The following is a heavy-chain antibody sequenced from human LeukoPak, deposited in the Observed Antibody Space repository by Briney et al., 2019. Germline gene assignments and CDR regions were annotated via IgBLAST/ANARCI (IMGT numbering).Heavy chain of an antibody. CDR1: GGSISSYY. J-gene: IGHJ5*02. V-gene: IGHV4-59*01. Sequence: SETLSLTCTVSGGSISSYYWSWIRQPPGKGLEWIGYIYYSGSTKYKPSLKSRVTISVDTSKNQFSLKLTSVTAADTAVYYCARVNSPNYFDPWGQGTLVTVSS. D-gene: IGHD4-23*01. CDR2: IYYSGST. CDR3: ARVNSPNYFDP.